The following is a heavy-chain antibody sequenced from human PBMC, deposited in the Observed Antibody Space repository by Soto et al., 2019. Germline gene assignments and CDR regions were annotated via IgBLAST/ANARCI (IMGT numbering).Heavy chain of an antibody. CDR3: ARALNNYYYDSSGYLDY. CDR1: GFTFADYT. Sequence: PGGSLRLSCAASGFTFADYTMHWVRQAPGKGLEWVSPISGSGGSTYYADSVKGRFTISRDNSKNTLYLQMNSLRAEDTAVYYCARALNNYYYDSSGYLDYWGQGTLVTVSS. J-gene: IGHJ4*02. D-gene: IGHD3-22*01. CDR2: ISGSGGST. V-gene: IGHV3-23*01.